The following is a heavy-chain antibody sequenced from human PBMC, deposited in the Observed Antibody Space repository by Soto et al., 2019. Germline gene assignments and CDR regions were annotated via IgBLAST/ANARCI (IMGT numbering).Heavy chain of an antibody. V-gene: IGHV1-18*01. J-gene: IGHJ6*02. CDR1: GYTFTSYG. D-gene: IGHD2-2*01. CDR3: ARDVEYQLHFYYYYGMDV. Sequence: GASVKVSCKASGYTFTSYGISWVRQAPGQGLEWMGWISAYNGNTNYAQKLQGRVTMTTDTSTSTAYMELRSLRSDDTAVYYCARDVEYQLHFYYYYGMDVWGQGTTVTVYS. CDR2: ISAYNGNT.